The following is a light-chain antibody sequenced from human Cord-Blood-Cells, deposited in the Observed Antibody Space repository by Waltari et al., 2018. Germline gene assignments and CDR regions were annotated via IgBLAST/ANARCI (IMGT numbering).Light chain of an antibody. Sequence: QPVLTQSSSASASLGSSVKLTCPLSSGHSRSIIAWPQQQPGKAPGYLIKLEGSGSYNKGSGVPDRFSGSSSGADRYLTISNLQSEDEADYYCETWDSNTRVFGTGTKVTVL. CDR2: LEGSGSY. J-gene: IGLJ1*01. V-gene: IGLV4-60*03. CDR1: SGHSRSI. CDR3: ETWDSNTRV.